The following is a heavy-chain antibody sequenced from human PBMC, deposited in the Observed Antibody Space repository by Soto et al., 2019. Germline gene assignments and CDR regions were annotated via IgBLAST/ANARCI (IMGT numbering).Heavy chain of an antibody. V-gene: IGHV1-18*01. CDR2: ISAYNGNT. Sequence: ASVKVSCKASGYTFTSYGISWVRQAPGQGLEWMGWISAYNGNTNYAQKLQGRVTMTTDTSTSTAYMELRSLRSDDTAVYYCARDQRFAGITMVRGVIAFDIWGQGTMVTVSS. J-gene: IGHJ3*02. CDR1: GYTFTSYG. CDR3: ARDQRFAGITMVRGVIAFDI. D-gene: IGHD3-10*01.